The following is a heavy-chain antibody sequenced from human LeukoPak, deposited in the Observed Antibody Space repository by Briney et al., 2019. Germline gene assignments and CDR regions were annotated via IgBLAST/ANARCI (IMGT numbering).Heavy chain of an antibody. V-gene: IGHV3-48*01. D-gene: IGHD1-14*01. CDR3: ARGSLTEDY. CDR2: ISSSSSTI. Sequence: PGGSLRLSCAASGFTFSSYSRNWVRQAPGKGLEWVSYISSSSSTIYYADSVKGRFTISRDNAKNSLYLQMNSLSAEDTAVYYCARGSLTEDYWGQGTLVTVSS. J-gene: IGHJ4*01. CDR1: GFTFSSYS.